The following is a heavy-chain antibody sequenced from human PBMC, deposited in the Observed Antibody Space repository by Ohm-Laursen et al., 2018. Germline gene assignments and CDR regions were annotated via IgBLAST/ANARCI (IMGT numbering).Heavy chain of an antibody. CDR1: GFTVSSNY. V-gene: IGHV3-53*01. Sequence: SLRLSCAASGFTVSSNYMSWVRQAPGKGLEWVSVIYSGGSTYYADSVKGRFTISRDNSKNTLYLQTNSLRAEDTAVYYCARPRMDAFDIWGQGTMVTVSS. CDR3: ARPRMDAFDI. CDR2: IYSGGST. J-gene: IGHJ3*02.